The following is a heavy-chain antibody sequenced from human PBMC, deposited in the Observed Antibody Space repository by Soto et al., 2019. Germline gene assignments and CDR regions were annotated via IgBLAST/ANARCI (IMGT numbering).Heavy chain of an antibody. Sequence: SETLSLTCTVSGGSISSYYWIWIRQPTGKGLEWIGYIYYSGSTNYNPSLKSRVTISVDTSKNQFSLKLSSVTAADTAVYYCARRLIAAAGGYWFDPWGQGTLVTVSS. CDR2: IYYSGST. D-gene: IGHD6-13*01. CDR1: GGSISSYY. J-gene: IGHJ5*02. V-gene: IGHV4-59*01. CDR3: ARRLIAAAGGYWFDP.